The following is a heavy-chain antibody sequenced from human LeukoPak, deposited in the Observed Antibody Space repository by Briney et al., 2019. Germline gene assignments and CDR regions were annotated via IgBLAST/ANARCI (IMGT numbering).Heavy chain of an antibody. Sequence: GGSLRLSCAASGFTFSTYAMSWVRQAPGKGLEWVSGISGSDGSTYYADSVKGRFTISRDNSKNTLYLQMNSPRAEDTAVYYCAKGYCGSTNCYGDYWGQGPLVTVSS. J-gene: IGHJ4*02. CDR2: ISGSDGST. CDR1: GFTFSTYA. V-gene: IGHV3-23*01. CDR3: AKGYCGSTNCYGDY. D-gene: IGHD2-2*01.